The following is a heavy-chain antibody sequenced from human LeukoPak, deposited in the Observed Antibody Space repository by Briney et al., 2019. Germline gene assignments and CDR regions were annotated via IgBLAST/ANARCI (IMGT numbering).Heavy chain of an antibody. J-gene: IGHJ4*02. V-gene: IGHV4-59*01. CDR1: GGSISTYY. Sequence: SETLSLACTLSGGSISTYYWSWIRQPPGKGLEWIGYIYHSGSTNYNPSLKSRVTVSVDTSKNQFPLKLSSVTAADTAVYYCARGGGYASPIGYWGQGALVTVSS. CDR2: IYHSGST. D-gene: IGHD5-12*01. CDR3: ARGGGYASPIGY.